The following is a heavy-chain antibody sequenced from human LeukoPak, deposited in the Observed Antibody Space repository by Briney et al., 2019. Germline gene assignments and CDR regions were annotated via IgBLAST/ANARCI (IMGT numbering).Heavy chain of an antibody. J-gene: IGHJ4*02. V-gene: IGHV1-2*02. Sequence: EASVKVSCKASGYTFTGYYMHWVRQAPGQGLEWMGWINPNSGGTNYAQKFQGRVTMTRDTSISTAYMELSRLRSDDTAVYYCARAGIVVVPAAIEAFDYWGQGTLVTVSS. CDR3: ARAGIVVVPAAIEAFDY. CDR2: INPNSGGT. CDR1: GYTFTGYY. D-gene: IGHD2-2*01.